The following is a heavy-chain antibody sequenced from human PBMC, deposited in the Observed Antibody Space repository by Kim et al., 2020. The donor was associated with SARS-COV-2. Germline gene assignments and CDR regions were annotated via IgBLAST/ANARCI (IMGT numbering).Heavy chain of an antibody. CDR1: GFTFSSYG. D-gene: IGHD1-26*01. Sequence: GGSLRLSCAASGFTFSSYGMHWVRQAPGKGLEWVAVIWYDGSNKYYADSVKGRFTISRDNSKNTLYLQMNSLRAEDTAVYYCKSGLGGSYPGAFDIWGQGTMVTVSS. V-gene: IGHV3-33*01. CDR3: KSGLGGSYPGAFDI. J-gene: IGHJ3*02. CDR2: IWYDGSNK.